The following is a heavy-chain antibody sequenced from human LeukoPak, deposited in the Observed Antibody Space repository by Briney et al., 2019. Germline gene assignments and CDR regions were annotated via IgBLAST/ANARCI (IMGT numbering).Heavy chain of an antibody. V-gene: IGHV4-38-2*02. Sequence: SETLSLTCTVSGYSISSGYYWGWIRQPPGKGLEWIGSIYHSGSTYYNPSLKSRVTISVDTSKNQFSLKLSSVTAADTAVYYCARSSWYADYWGQGTLVTVSS. CDR3: ARSSWYADY. D-gene: IGHD6-13*01. CDR1: GYSISSGYY. CDR2: IYHSGST. J-gene: IGHJ4*02.